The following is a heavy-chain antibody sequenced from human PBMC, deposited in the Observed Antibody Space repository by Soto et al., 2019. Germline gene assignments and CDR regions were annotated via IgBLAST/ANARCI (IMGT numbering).Heavy chain of an antibody. CDR2: ISSSSSTI. CDR3: ARGDPYDDYDYVWGSYRPGGGYYYYGMDV. D-gene: IGHD3-16*02. CDR1: GFTFSSYS. J-gene: IGHJ6*02. Sequence: GGSLRLSCAASGFTFSSYSMNWVRQAPGKGLEWVSYISSSSSTIYYADSVKGRFTISRDNAKNSLYLQMNSLRDEDTAVYYCARGDPYDDYDYVWGSYRPGGGYYYYGMDVWGQGTTVTVSS. V-gene: IGHV3-48*02.